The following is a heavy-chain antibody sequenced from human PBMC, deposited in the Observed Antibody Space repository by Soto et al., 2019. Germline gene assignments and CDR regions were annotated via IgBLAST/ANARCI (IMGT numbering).Heavy chain of an antibody. CDR2: ISAYNGNT. CDR1: GYTFTSYG. V-gene: IGHV1-18*01. CDR3: ARDLRKSFYYYYYMDV. Sequence: ASVKVSCKASGYTFTSYGISWVRQAPGQGLEWMGWISAYNGNTNYAQKLQGRVTMTTDTSTSTAYMELRSLRSDDTAVYYCARDLRKSFYYYYYMDVWGKGTTVTVSS. J-gene: IGHJ6*03.